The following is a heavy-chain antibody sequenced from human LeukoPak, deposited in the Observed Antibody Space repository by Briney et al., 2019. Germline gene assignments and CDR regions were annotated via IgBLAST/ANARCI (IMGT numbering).Heavy chain of an antibody. D-gene: IGHD3-10*01. CDR2: IYWDDDK. J-gene: IGHJ4*02. CDR1: GFSLSTSGVS. Sequence: SGPTLVNPTQTLTLTCTLSGFSLSTSGVSVGWIRQPPGKALEWLALIYWDDDKRYSASLKSRLTITKDTSKNQVVLTMTNMDLVDTGTYYCAHRGNVNPFDYWGQGTLVTVSS. CDR3: AHRGNVNPFDY. V-gene: IGHV2-5*02.